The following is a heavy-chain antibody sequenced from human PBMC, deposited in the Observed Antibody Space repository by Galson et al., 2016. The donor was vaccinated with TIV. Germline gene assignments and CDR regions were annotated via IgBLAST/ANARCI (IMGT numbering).Heavy chain of an antibody. CDR1: GFTFSSYE. D-gene: IGHD3-22*01. V-gene: IGHV3-48*03. CDR2: ISTSGSTT. Sequence: SLRLSCAASGFTFSSYEMSWVRQAPGKGMEWVSYISTSGSTTYHADSVKGRFTISRYNAKNSLYLQMNSLRAEDTAVYYCTRGGMIPYYWGQGTLVTVAS. CDR3: TRGGMIPYY. J-gene: IGHJ4*02.